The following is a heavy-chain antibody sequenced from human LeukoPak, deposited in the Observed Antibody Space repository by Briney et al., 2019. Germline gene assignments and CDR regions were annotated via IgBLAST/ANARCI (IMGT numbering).Heavy chain of an antibody. D-gene: IGHD4-11*01. CDR3: ARVARYRIDY. Sequence: PGGSLRLSCAASGFTVSSNYMSWVRQAPGKGLEWVSVIYSGGSTYYADSVKGRFTISRDNSKNTLYFQMNSLRAEDTAVYYCARVARYRIDYWGQGTLVTVSS. CDR1: GFTVSSNY. J-gene: IGHJ4*02. V-gene: IGHV3-53*01. CDR2: IYSGGST.